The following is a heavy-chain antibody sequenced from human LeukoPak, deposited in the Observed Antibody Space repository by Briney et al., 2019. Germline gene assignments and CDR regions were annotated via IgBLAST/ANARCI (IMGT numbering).Heavy chain of an antibody. V-gene: IGHV3-23*01. CDR1: GFTFSSYA. D-gene: IGHD3-3*01. CDR2: ISGSGDRT. J-gene: IGHJ4*02. Sequence: GGSLRLSCAASGFTFSSYAMSWVRQAPGKGLEWVSGISGSGDRTHYADSVKGRFTISRDISKNTVYLQMNSLRAEDSAVYLCAKEGSTAVFWSGYDYWGQGTLVAVSS. CDR3: AKEGSTAVFWSGYDY.